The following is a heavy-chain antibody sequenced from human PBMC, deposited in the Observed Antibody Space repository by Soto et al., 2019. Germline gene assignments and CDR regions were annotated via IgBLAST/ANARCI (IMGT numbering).Heavy chain of an antibody. CDR2: INPNSGGT. CDR1: GYTFTGYY. CDR3: ARGLYDSSGYYYFDY. Sequence: ASVKVSCKASGYTFTGYYMHWVRQAPGQGLEWMGWINPNSGGTNYAQKFQGWVTMTRDTSISTAYMELSRLRSDDTAVYYCARGLYDSSGYYYFDYWGQGTLVTVSS. J-gene: IGHJ4*02. V-gene: IGHV1-2*04. D-gene: IGHD3-22*01.